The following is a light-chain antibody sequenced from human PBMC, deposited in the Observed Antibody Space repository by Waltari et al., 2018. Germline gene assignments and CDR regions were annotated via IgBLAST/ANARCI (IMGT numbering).Light chain of an antibody. CDR2: AAS. J-gene: IGKJ3*01. Sequence: MQMTQSPSFLSASVGDRVTITCWASQSISSRLNWYQQRPGKAPNLLIYAASSLRTGVPSRFSGSGSGTDFILTISSLQPEDFATYYCQQSYSTSFTFGPGTKVDLK. CDR1: QSISSR. CDR3: QQSYSTSFT. V-gene: IGKV1-39*01.